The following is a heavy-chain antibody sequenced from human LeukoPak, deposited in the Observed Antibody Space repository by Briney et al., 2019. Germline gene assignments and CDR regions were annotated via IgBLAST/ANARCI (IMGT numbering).Heavy chain of an antibody. D-gene: IGHD4-17*01. CDR1: GGTFSSYA. Sequence: SSVKVSCKASGGTFSSYAISWVRQAPGQGHEWMGRIIPIFGTGNYAQKFQGRVTITTDESTSTAYMELSSLRSEDTAVYYCAASRTPSPEYGDDAFDIWGQGTMVTVSS. J-gene: IGHJ3*02. CDR2: IIPIFGTG. CDR3: AASRTPSPEYGDDAFDI. V-gene: IGHV1-69*05.